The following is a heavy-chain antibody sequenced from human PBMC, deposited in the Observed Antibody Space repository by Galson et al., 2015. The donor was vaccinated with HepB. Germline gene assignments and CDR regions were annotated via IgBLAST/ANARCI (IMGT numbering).Heavy chain of an antibody. D-gene: IGHD2-2*01. J-gene: IGHJ6*02. Sequence: SLRLSCAASGFTFSSYGMNWVRQAPGKGLEWVSYISRSGSSIYYGDSVKGRFTISRDNAKNSLYLQMNSLRDEDTAVYYCARELSPTMPSVVYYYYAMDVWGQGTTVTVSS. CDR1: GFTFSSYG. V-gene: IGHV3-48*02. CDR3: ARELSPTMPSVVYYYYAMDV. CDR2: ISRSGSSI.